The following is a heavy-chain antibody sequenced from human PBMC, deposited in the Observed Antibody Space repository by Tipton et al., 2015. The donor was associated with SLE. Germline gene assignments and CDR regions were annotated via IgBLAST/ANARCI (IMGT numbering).Heavy chain of an antibody. D-gene: IGHD2-2*02. CDR3: ARTYCSSTSCYNYYYMDV. CDR1: GGSISSYY. V-gene: IGHV4-59*01. CDR2: IYYSGST. J-gene: IGHJ6*03. Sequence: TLSLTCTVSGGSISSYYWSWIRQPPGKGLEWIGYIYYSGSTNYNPSLKSRVTISVDTSKNQFSLKLSSVTAADTAVYYCARTYCSSTSCYNYYYMDVWGKGTTVAVSS.